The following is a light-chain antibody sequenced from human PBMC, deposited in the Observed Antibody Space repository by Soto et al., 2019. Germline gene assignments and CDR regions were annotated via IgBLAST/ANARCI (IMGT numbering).Light chain of an antibody. CDR3: QSYDSSLSGWV. CDR1: SCNIGAGYD. Sequence: QSALTQPPSVSGAPGQRVTISCTGSSCNIGAGYDVHWYQQLPGTAPKLLIYGNSNRPSGVPDRFSGSKSGTSASLAITGLQAEDEADYYCQSYDSSLSGWVSGGGTKLTVL. J-gene: IGLJ3*02. V-gene: IGLV1-40*01. CDR2: GNS.